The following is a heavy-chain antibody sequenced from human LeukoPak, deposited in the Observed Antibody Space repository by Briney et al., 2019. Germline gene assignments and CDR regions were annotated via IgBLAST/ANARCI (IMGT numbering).Heavy chain of an antibody. V-gene: IGHV1-24*01. J-gene: IGHJ5*02. D-gene: IGHD3-10*01. CDR3: ATIITMVRGVIIAAPAGGYNWFDP. CDR2: FDPEDGET. Sequence: ASVKVSCKVSGYTLTEVSMHWVRQAPGKGLEWMGGFDPEDGETIYAQKFQGRVTMTEDTSTDTAYMELSSLRSEDTAVYYCATIITMVRGVIIAAPAGGYNWFDPWGQGTLVTVSS. CDR1: GYTLTEVS.